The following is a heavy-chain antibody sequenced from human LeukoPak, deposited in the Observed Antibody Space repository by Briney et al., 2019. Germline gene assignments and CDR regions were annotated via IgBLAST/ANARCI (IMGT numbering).Heavy chain of an antibody. V-gene: IGHV4-61*01. Sequence: SETLSLTCTVSGGSVSSGSYYWSWIRQPPGKGLEWIGYMYYSGNTNYNPSLKSRVTISVDTSQNQFSLRLNSVTAADTAFYYCARQGGFCSSTSCYSWFDPWGQGTLVTVSS. CDR2: MYYSGNT. J-gene: IGHJ5*02. D-gene: IGHD2-2*01. CDR3: ARQGGFCSSTSCYSWFDP. CDR1: GGSVSSGSYY.